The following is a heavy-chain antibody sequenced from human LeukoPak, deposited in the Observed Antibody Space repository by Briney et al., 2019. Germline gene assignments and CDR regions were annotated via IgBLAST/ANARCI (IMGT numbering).Heavy chain of an antibody. V-gene: IGHV3-7*05. CDR2: MKQDGNEE. Sequence: GGSLRLSCAVSGFTFSTYWMSWVRQAPGKGLEWVANMKQDGNEEYYVDSVKGRFTVSRDNAKNSLYLQMNSLRAEDTAVYYCARPYSSGWYGVFNYWGQGTLVTVSS. CDR1: GFTFSTYW. D-gene: IGHD6-19*01. J-gene: IGHJ4*02. CDR3: ARPYSSGWYGVFNY.